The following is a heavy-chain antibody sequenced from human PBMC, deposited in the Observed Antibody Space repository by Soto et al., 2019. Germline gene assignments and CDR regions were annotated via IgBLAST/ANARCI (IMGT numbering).Heavy chain of an antibody. V-gene: IGHV3-23*01. Sequence: GGSLRLSCAASGFTFSSYAMSWVRQAPGKGLEWVSAISGSGGSTYYADSVKGRFTISRDNSKNTLYLQMNSLRAEDTAVYYCAKVGYCSSTSCYDTKGDYYYYMDVWGKGTTVTVSS. D-gene: IGHD2-2*01. J-gene: IGHJ6*03. CDR3: AKVGYCSSTSCYDTKGDYYYYMDV. CDR2: ISGSGGST. CDR1: GFTFSSYA.